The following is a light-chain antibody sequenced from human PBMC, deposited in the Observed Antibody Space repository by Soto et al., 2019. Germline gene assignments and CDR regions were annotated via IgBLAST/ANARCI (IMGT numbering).Light chain of an antibody. CDR2: AAS. V-gene: IGKV1-5*03. Sequence: DIQMTQSPSTLSASVGDRVTITCRASQNIRTWLAWYQHTPGKAPNLLIYAASSLESGVPSRFSGSGSATEFALTISSLQPDDFATYYCQQYYSHSTFGQGTRWIS. CDR1: QNIRTW. CDR3: QQYYSHST. J-gene: IGKJ1*01.